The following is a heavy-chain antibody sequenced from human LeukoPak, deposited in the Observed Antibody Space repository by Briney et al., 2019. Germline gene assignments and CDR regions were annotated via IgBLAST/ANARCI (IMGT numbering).Heavy chain of an antibody. V-gene: IGHV1-8*03. J-gene: IGHJ4*02. CDR2: MNPNSGNT. D-gene: IGHD1-7*01. CDR3: ARATYNWNYGSPEYYFDY. CDR1: GYTFTSYD. Sequence: GASVKVSCKASGYTFTSYDINWVRQATGQGLEWMGWMNPNSGNTGYAQKFQGRVTITRNTSISTAYMELSSLRSEDTAVYYCARATYNWNYGSPEYYFDYWGQGTLVTVSS.